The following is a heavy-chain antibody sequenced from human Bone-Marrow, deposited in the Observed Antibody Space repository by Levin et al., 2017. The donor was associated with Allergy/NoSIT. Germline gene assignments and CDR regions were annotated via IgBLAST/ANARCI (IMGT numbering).Heavy chain of an antibody. CDR1: GFTFSSYA. V-gene: IGHV3-23*01. Sequence: LSLTCAASGFTFSSYAMSWVRQAPGKGLEWVSAISGSGGSTYYADSVKGRFTISRDNSKNTLYLQMNSLRAEDTAVYYCAKGGVGRDYDSSGYYYGYFQHWGQGTLVTVSS. D-gene: IGHD3-22*01. J-gene: IGHJ1*01. CDR2: ISGSGGST. CDR3: AKGGVGRDYDSSGYYYGYFQH.